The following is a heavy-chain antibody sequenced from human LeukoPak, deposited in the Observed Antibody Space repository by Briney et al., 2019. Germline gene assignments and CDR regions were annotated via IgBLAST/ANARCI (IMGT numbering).Heavy chain of an antibody. D-gene: IGHD3-9*01. CDR2: INTHTGRP. CDR3: ARLYSDLLTGPGY. J-gene: IGHJ4*02. Sequence: ASVKISCKASGYTFTTYALTWVRQAPGQGLEWMGWINTHTGRPSYAQGFTGRFVFSLDSSVNTAYLQISRLQTGDTAVYYCARLYSDLLTGPGYWGQGTLLTVSS. V-gene: IGHV7-4-1*02. CDR1: GYTFTTYA.